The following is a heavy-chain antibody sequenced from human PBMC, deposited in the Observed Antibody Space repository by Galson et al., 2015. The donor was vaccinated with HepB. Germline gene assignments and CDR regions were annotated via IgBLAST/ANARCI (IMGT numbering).Heavy chain of an antibody. J-gene: IGHJ4*02. CDR2: IWHDGRNK. CDR3: ARERGAVITGGFYFDN. V-gene: IGHV3-33*01. Sequence: SLRLSCAASGFTFSSHGMNWVRQAPGKGLEWVALIWHDGRNKYYADSVKGRFTISRDNSKNTLYLQINSLTAEDTAVYYCARERGAVITGGFYFDNWGQGTLVIVSS. D-gene: IGHD3-3*01. CDR1: GFTFSSHG.